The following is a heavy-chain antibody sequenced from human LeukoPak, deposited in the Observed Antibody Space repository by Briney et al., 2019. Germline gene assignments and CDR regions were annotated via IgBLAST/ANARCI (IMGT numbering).Heavy chain of an antibody. CDR3: AREFRIRLDP. D-gene: IGHD2-21*01. Sequence: SETLSLTCTVSGGSISSGSYYWSWIRQPAGKGLERIGRINISGSTNYNPSLKSRATISVDTSTNQFSLKLSSVTAADTAVYYCAREFRIRLDPWGQGTLVTVSS. V-gene: IGHV4-61*02. CDR1: GGSISSGSYY. CDR2: INISGST. J-gene: IGHJ5*02.